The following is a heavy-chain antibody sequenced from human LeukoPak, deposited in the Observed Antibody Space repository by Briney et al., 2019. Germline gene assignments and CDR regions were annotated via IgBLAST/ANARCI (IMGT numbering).Heavy chain of an antibody. CDR2: IYYSGST. CDR3: ARQRFLEWYFDY. V-gene: IGHV4-59*08. J-gene: IGHJ4*02. D-gene: IGHD3-3*01. Sequence: SETLSLTCTVSGGSISSYYWSWIRQPPGKGLEWIGYIYYSGSTNYNPSLKSRVTISVDTSKNQFSLKLSSVTAADTAVYYCARQRFLEWYFDYWGQGTLVTVSS. CDR1: GGSISSYY.